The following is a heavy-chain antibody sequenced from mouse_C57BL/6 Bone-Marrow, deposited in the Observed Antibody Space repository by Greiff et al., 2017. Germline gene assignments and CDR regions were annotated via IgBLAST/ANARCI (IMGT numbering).Heavy chain of an antibody. Sequence: EVQLVESGEGLVKPGGSLKLSCAASGFTFSSYAMSWVRQTPEKRLEWVAYISSGGDYIYYADTVKGRFTISRDNARNTLYLQMSSLKSEDTAMYYCTRRSYYYGSSYNAMDYWGQGTSVTVSS. CDR1: GFTFSSYA. J-gene: IGHJ4*01. V-gene: IGHV5S21*01. D-gene: IGHD1-1*01. CDR3: TRRSYYYGSSYNAMDY. CDR2: ISSGGDYI.